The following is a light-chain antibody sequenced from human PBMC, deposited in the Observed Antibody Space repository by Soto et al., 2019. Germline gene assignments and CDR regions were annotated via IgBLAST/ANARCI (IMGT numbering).Light chain of an antibody. CDR1: QSISSY. Sequence: DIQMTQSPSSLSASVGDRVTITCRASQSISSYLNWYQQKPGEAPKLLIYAASSLQRGVQSRFSGNGSATDITLTISSLQPKQFATHYCQQSYSTPPTFGQGTKLAIK. J-gene: IGKJ2*01. CDR3: QQSYSTPPT. CDR2: AAS. V-gene: IGKV1-39*01.